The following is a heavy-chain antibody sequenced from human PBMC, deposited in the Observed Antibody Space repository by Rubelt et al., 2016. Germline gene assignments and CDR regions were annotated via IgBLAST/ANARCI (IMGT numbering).Heavy chain of an antibody. Sequence: QVQLQQWGPGLVKPSQTLSLTCTVSGGSISSGGYYWSWIRQHPGKGLEWIGYIYYSGSTYYNRSRKSRVTISVDTSKNKFSLKLSSVTAADTAVYYCARVITAHFDYWGQGTLVTVSS. V-gene: IGHV4-31*03. J-gene: IGHJ4*02. D-gene: IGHD3-16*01. CDR1: GGSISSGGYY. CDR2: IYYSGST. CDR3: ARVITAHFDY.